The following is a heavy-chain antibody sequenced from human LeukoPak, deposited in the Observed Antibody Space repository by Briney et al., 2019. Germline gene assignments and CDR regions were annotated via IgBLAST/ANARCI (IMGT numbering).Heavy chain of an antibody. CDR1: GGSISSSSYY. J-gene: IGHJ4*02. CDR3: ASSLAYSGYDLNYFFDY. Sequence: SETLSLTCTVSGGSISSSSYYWGWIRQPPGKGLEWIGSIYYSGSTYYNPSLKSRVTISVDTSKNQFSLKLSSVTAADTAVYFCASSLAYSGYDLNYFFDYWGQGTLVTVSS. D-gene: IGHD5-12*01. V-gene: IGHV4-39*07. CDR2: IYYSGST.